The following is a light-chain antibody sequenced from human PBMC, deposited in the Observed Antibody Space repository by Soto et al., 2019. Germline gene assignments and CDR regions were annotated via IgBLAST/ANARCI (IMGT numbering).Light chain of an antibody. CDR3: QQYNNWPPWT. CDR1: QSVSNN. V-gene: IGKV3-15*01. Sequence: ILMTQSPATLSVSPGERATLSCRASQSVSNNFAWYQQKPGQAPRLLIYDASTRATGIPARFSGSGSGTEFTLTISGLQSEDFPVYYCQQYNNWPPWTFGQGTKVEIK. CDR2: DAS. J-gene: IGKJ1*01.